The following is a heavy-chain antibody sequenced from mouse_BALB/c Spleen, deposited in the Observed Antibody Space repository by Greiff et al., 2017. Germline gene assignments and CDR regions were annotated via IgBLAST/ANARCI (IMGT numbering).Heavy chain of an antibody. J-gene: IGHJ1*01. CDR3: GRYDFRYWYFDV. CDR1: GFNIKDTY. D-gene: IGHD2-14*01. CDR2: IDPANGNT. V-gene: IGHV14-3*02. Sequence: EVQLQQSGAELVKPGASVKLSCTASGFNIKDTYMHWVKQRPEQGLEWIGRIDPANGNTKYDPKFQGKATITADTSSNTAYLQLSSLTSEDTAVYYCGRYDFRYWYFDVWGAGTTVTVSS.